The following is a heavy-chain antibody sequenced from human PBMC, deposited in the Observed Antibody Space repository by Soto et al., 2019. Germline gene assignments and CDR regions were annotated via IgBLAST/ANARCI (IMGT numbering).Heavy chain of an antibody. CDR1: GGTFSSYA. CDR3: AREPRATTIAAADWGGAFDI. CDR2: IIPILGIA. D-gene: IGHD6-13*01. J-gene: IGHJ3*02. Sequence: ASVKVSCKASGGTFSSYAISWVRQAPGQGLEWMGRIIPILGIANYAQKFQGRVTITADKSTSTAYMELSSLRSEETAVYYCAREPRATTIAAADWGGAFDIWGQGTMVTVSS. V-gene: IGHV1-69*04.